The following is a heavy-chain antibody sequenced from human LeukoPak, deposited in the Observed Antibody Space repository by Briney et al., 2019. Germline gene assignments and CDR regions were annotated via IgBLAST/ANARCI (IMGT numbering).Heavy chain of an antibody. CDR1: GFTFSSYA. CDR2: ISGSGGST. J-gene: IGHJ6*04. D-gene: IGHD3-22*01. V-gene: IGHV3-23*01. CDR3: ARDRPSITMIGYLDV. Sequence: GGSLRLSCAASGFTFSSYAMSWVRQAPGKGLEWVSAISGSGGSTYYADSVKGRFTISRDNSKNTLYLQMNSLRAEDTALYYCARDRPSITMIGYLDVWGKGTTVTVSS.